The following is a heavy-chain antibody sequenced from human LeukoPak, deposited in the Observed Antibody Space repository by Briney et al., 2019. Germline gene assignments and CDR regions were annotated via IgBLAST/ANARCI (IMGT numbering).Heavy chain of an antibody. D-gene: IGHD2-2*01. CDR1: GFTFSSYS. Sequence: GGSLRLSCAASGFTFSSYSMNWVRQAPGKGLEWVSSISSSSSYIYYADSVEGRFTISRDNAKNSLYLQMNSLRAEDTAVYYCAIGRYCSSTSCYAPNWFDPWGQGTLVTVSS. V-gene: IGHV3-21*01. CDR3: AIGRYCSSTSCYAPNWFDP. J-gene: IGHJ5*02. CDR2: ISSSSSYI.